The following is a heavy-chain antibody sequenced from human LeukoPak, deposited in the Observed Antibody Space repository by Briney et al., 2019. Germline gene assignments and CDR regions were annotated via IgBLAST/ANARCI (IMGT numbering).Heavy chain of an antibody. V-gene: IGHV3-53*01. CDR3: ARAPLWFGEYYFDY. Sequence: PGGSLRLSCAVSGFNVTGSDMSWVRQAPGKGLEWVSVVYSGGDTYYANSVKGRFTISRDNSKNTLYLQMNSLRAEDTAVYYCARAPLWFGEYYFDYWGQGTPVTVSS. D-gene: IGHD3-10*01. CDR1: GFNVTGSD. CDR2: VYSGGDT. J-gene: IGHJ4*02.